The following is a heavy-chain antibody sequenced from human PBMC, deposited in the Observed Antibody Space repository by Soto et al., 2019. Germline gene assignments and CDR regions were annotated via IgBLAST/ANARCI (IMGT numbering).Heavy chain of an antibody. V-gene: IGHV5-10-1*01. J-gene: IGHJ4*02. D-gene: IGHD2-8*02. CDR2: IDPSDSYT. CDR3: ARVRESTAAFDY. Sequence: MPGKGLEWMGRIDPSDSYTNYSPSFQGHVTISADKSISTAYLQWSSLKASDTAMYYCARVRESTAAFDYWGQGTLVTVSS.